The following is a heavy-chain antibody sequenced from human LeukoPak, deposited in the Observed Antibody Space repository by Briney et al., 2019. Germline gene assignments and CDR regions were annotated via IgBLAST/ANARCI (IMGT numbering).Heavy chain of an antibody. V-gene: IGHV3-23*01. D-gene: IGHD2-15*01. CDR1: GFTFSSYA. CDR2: TSGSGGST. J-gene: IGHJ4*02. CDR3: AKNGGSQCYSHLDS. Sequence: GGSLRLSCAASGFTFSSYAMSWVRQAPGKGLEWVSGTSGSGGSTYYAGSVKGRFTISRDNSKNTLYLQMSSLRVEDTAVYYCAKNGGSQCYSHLDSWGQGTLVTVSS.